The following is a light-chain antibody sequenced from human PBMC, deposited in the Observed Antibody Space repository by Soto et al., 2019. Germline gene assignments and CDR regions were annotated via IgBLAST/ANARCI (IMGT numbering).Light chain of an antibody. CDR1: QSTGNW. J-gene: IGKJ2*01. CDR2: KTS. Sequence: DIQMTQSPSTLSASVGDRVTITCRASQSTGNWLAWYQQKPGKAPKLLIYKTSSLESGVPSRFSVSGSGTEFTLTISSLQPDDFATYYCQQYGNYSPYTFGQGTKLEIK. CDR3: QQYGNYSPYT. V-gene: IGKV1-5*03.